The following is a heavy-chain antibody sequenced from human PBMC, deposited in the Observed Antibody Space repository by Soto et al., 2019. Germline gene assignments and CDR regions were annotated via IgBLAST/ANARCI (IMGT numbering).Heavy chain of an antibody. D-gene: IGHD1-1*01. Sequence: GGSLRLSCAASGFTFSSYAMSWVRQAPGKGLEWVSAISGSGGSTYYADSVKGRFTISRDNSKDTLYLQMNRLTVEDTGVYYCAAWPFSHWFDYWGQGTLVTVSS. V-gene: IGHV3-23*01. CDR1: GFTFSSYA. CDR3: AAWPFSHWFDY. CDR2: ISGSGGST. J-gene: IGHJ4*02.